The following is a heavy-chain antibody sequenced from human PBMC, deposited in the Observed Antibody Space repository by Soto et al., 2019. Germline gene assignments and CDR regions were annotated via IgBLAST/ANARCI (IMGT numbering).Heavy chain of an antibody. D-gene: IGHD6-13*01. CDR2: INAGNGNT. CDR1: GYTFTSYA. J-gene: IGHJ5*02. V-gene: IGHV1-3*01. CDR3: ARRGYPDTYSSSWYNWFDP. Sequence: GASVKVSCKASGYTFTSYAMHWVRQAPGQRLEWMGWINAGNGNTKYSQKFQGRVTITRDTSASTAYMELSSLRSEDTAVYYCARRGYPDTYSSSWYNWFDPWGQGTLVTVSS.